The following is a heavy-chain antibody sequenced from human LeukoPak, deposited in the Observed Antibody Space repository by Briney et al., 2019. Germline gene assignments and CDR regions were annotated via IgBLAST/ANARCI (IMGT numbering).Heavy chain of an antibody. J-gene: IGHJ5*02. Sequence: SETLSLTCSVSGGSIGSSNHYWAWIRQPPGKGLEWIGSIHYSGYTYYRPSLKSRVTISVDTSKNQFYLKLTSMTAADTAVYYCARGGDIAAAGPATAFGPWGQGTLVTVSS. D-gene: IGHD6-13*01. CDR1: GGSIGSSNHY. CDR3: ARGGDIAAAGPATAFGP. CDR2: IHYSGYT. V-gene: IGHV4-39*07.